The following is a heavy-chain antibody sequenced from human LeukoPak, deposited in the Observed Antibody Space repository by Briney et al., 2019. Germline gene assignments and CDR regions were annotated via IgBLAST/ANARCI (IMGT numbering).Heavy chain of an antibody. J-gene: IGHJ4*02. V-gene: IGHV3-21*01. CDR1: GFTFTSYG. CDR2: ISHSSSYI. CDR3: ARDLVRGARDY. D-gene: IGHD3-10*01. Sequence: PGGSLRLSCAASGFTFTSYGMTWVRQAPGKGLEWVSSISHSSSYIYYADSVKGRFTISRDNAKNSLFLQMNSLRAEDTAVYYCARDLVRGARDYWGQGTLVTVSS.